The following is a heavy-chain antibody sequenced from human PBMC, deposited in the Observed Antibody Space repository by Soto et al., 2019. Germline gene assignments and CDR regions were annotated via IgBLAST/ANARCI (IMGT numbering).Heavy chain of an antibody. CDR1: GGSFSSYY. CDR2: INHSGST. J-gene: IGHJ4*02. D-gene: IGHD2-8*01. V-gene: IGHV4-34*01. Sequence: PSETLSLTCAVYGGSFSSYYWCWSGQPPGKGLEWIGEINHSGSTNYNPSLKSRVTISVDTSKNQFSLKLSSVTAADTAVYYCARGGIVLMVYARDFDYWGQGTLVTVSS. CDR3: ARGGIVLMVYARDFDY.